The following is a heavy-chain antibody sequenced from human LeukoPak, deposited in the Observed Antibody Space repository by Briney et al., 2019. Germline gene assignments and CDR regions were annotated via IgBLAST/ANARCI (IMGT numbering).Heavy chain of an antibody. Sequence: PGGSLRLSCSASGFTFSSYSMSWVRQAPGKGLEWVSSITSSSSFIYYADLVKGRFTISRDNAKNSLYLQMNSLRADDSALYYCARDCLFVPVAGTSYFDYWGQGALVTVSS. CDR3: ARDCLFVPVAGTSYFDY. CDR2: ITSSSSFI. J-gene: IGHJ4*02. V-gene: IGHV3-21*01. D-gene: IGHD6-19*01. CDR1: GFTFSSYS.